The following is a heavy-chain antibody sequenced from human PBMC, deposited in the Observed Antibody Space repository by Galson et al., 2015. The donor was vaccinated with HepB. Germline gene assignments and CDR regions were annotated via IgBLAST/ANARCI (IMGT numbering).Heavy chain of an antibody. J-gene: IGHJ2*01. CDR1: GFTFRNHG. Sequence: SLRLSCAVSGFTFRNHGMHWVREAPGKGLEWVAVISNTGYTKYYADSVKGRFTLSRDNSKNTMYLQLDSLRDEDTAVYYCAKEGVVGNDRSPNWYFDFWGRGAPVTVSS. V-gene: IGHV3-30*18. CDR3: AKEGVVGNDRSPNWYFDF. D-gene: IGHD3-3*01. CDR2: ISNTGYTK.